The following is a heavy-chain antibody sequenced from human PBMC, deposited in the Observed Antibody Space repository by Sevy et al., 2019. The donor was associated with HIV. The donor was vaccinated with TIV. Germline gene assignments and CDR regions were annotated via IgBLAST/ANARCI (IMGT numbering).Heavy chain of an antibody. CDR2: IKHDGSEI. V-gene: IGHV3-7*01. Sequence: GGSLRLSCVGFGFSLESYWMNWVRQAPGKGLEWVANIKHDGSEIYYVDSVKGRFTVSRDNDRNLVYLQMNNLRAADTALYYCVRAIQSEGSFWGQGTRVTVSS. D-gene: IGHD2-2*02. CDR3: VRAIQSEGSF. CDR1: GFSLESYW. J-gene: IGHJ4*02.